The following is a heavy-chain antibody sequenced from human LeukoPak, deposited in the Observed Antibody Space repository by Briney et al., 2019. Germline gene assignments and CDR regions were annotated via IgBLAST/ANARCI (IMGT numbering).Heavy chain of an antibody. CDR2: ISYDGSNK. CDR1: GFTFSSYA. Sequence: GGSLRLSCAASGFTFSSYAMHWVRQAPGKGLEWVAVISYDGSNKYYADSVKGRFTISRDNSKNTLYLQMNSLRAEDTAVYYCARGKTCGGVCYAFDYWGQGTLVTVSS. CDR3: ARGKTCGGVCYAFDY. V-gene: IGHV3-30*04. D-gene: IGHD2-21*02. J-gene: IGHJ4*02.